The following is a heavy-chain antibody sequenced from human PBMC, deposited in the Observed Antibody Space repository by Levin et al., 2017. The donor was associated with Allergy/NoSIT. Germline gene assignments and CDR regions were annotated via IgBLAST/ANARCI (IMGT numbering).Heavy chain of an antibody. D-gene: IGHD2-21*02. J-gene: IGHJ2*01. CDR1: GFTFSSYA. CDR3: ASGGKSCGGDCHASYWYFDL. CDR2: ISYDGNSE. V-gene: IGHV3-30-3*01. Sequence: PGGSLRLSCAASGFTFSSYAMHWVRQAPGKGLEWVAVISYDGNSEHYADSVKGRFTISRDNSKKTLYLQMHSLRIEDTAVYYCASGGKSCGGDCHASYWYFDLWGRGTLVTVSS.